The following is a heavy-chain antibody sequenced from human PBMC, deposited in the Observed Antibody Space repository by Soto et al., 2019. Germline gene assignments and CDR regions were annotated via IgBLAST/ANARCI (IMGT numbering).Heavy chain of an antibody. Sequence: ASVKVSCKVSGYTLTELSMHWVRQAPGKGLEWMGGFDPEDGETIYAQKFQGRVTMTEDTPTDTAYMELSSLRSGDTAVYYCASPTLATIPTSAEYFQHWGQGTLVTVSS. D-gene: IGHD5-12*01. J-gene: IGHJ1*01. CDR3: ASPTLATIPTSAEYFQH. V-gene: IGHV1-24*01. CDR2: FDPEDGET. CDR1: GYTLTELS.